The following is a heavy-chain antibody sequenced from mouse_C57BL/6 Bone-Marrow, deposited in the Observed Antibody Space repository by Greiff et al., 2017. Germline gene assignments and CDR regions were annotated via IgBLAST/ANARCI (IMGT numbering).Heavy chain of an antibody. Sequence: VQLVESGAELVKPGASVKISCKASGYAFSSYRMNWVKQRPGKGLEWIGQIYPGDGDTNYNGKFKGKATLTADKSSSTAYMQLSSLTSEESAVYVCARCYGHDRPGFAYWGQGTLVTVAA. CDR3: ARCYGHDRPGFAY. CDR2: IYPGDGDT. V-gene: IGHV1-80*01. CDR1: GYAFSSYR. J-gene: IGHJ3*01. D-gene: IGHD1-1*02.